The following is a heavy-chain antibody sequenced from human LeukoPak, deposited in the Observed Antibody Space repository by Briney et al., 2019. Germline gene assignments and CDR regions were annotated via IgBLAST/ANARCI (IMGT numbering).Heavy chain of an antibody. CDR2: IIAVFTTA. V-gene: IGHV1-69*06. Sequence: SVKVSCKAPGVTFGTYAISWVRQAPGQGLEWMGGIIAVFTTANYAQKFQGRVTITADKSTSTAYKELSSLRSEDTAVYYCARQRGGQYEDAFDIWGQGTVVTVSS. D-gene: IGHD2-8*01. CDR1: GVTFGTYA. CDR3: ARQRGGQYEDAFDI. J-gene: IGHJ3*02.